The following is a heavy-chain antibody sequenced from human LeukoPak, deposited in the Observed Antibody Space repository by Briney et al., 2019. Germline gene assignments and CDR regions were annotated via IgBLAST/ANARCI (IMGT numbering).Heavy chain of an antibody. CDR2: IWYDGSNK. J-gene: IGHJ4*02. CDR3: GREKGYFDY. Sequence: GGSLRLSCAASGFTFSSYGMHWVRQAPGKGLEWVAVIWYDGSNKYYADSVKGRFTISRDNSKNTLYLQMNSLRDEDTAVYYCGREKGYFDYWGQGTLVTVSS. V-gene: IGHV3-33*01. CDR1: GFTFSSYG.